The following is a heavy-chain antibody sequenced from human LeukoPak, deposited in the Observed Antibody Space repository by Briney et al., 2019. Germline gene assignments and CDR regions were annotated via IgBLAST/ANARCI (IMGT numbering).Heavy chain of an antibody. V-gene: IGHV3-23*01. J-gene: IGHJ4*02. D-gene: IGHD3-22*01. Sequence: GGSLRLSCVGSGFTFSSYAMSWVRQAPGKGLEWVSVISGSGGSINHADSVKGRFTISRDNSKNTLYLQTNSLRAEDTAVYYCAKDVDSSGYPTYYFDHWGQGTCSPSPQ. CDR1: GFTFSSYA. CDR2: ISGSGGSI. CDR3: AKDVDSSGYPTYYFDH.